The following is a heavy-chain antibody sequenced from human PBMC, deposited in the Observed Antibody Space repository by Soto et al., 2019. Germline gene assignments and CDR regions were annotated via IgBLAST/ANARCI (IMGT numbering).Heavy chain of an antibody. CDR2: IYTGGST. CDR1: GFTVSSNY. V-gene: IGHV3-66*01. J-gene: IGHJ4*02. Sequence: EVQLVESGGGLVQPGGSLRLSCAAFGFTVSSNYMSWVRQAPGEGLEWVSAIYTGGSTYYAESVKGRFTISRDNSKNTLYLQMNSLRAEDTAVYYCARDRIATAGTFFDYWGQGTLGTVSS. CDR3: ARDRIATAGTFFDY. D-gene: IGHD6-13*01.